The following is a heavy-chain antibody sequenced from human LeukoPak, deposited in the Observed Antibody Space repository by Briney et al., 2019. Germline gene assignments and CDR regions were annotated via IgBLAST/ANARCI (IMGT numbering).Heavy chain of an antibody. CDR3: ARADRSGYFGNVVAFDI. CDR2: IHISGST. V-gene: IGHV4-61*02. J-gene: IGHJ3*02. Sequence: SQTLSLTCTVSGGSLNSGSYSWTWIRQPAGKGLEWIWRIHISGSTDYTPPLKSRVTISVDKSKNQFSLKLSSVTAADTAVYYCARADRSGYFGNVVAFDIWGQGTMVTVSS. D-gene: IGHD3-22*01. CDR1: GGSLNSGSYS.